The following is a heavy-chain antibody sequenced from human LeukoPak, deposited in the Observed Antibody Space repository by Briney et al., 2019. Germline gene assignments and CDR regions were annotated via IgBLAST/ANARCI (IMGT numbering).Heavy chain of an antibody. CDR2: ISSSSTYI. D-gene: IGHD2-15*01. V-gene: IGHV3-21*01. Sequence: GGSLRLSCAASGFTFSSYNMNWVRQAPGKGLEWVSFISSSSTYIYYADSVKGRFTTSRDNAKNSLYLQMDSLRAEDTAVYYCARGAADYSYYYFYYMDVWGKGTTLTVSS. J-gene: IGHJ6*03. CDR3: ARGAADYSYYYFYYMDV. CDR1: GFTFSSYN.